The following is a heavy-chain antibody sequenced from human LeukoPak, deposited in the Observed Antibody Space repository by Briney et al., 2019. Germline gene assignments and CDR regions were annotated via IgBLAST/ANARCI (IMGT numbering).Heavy chain of an antibody. V-gene: IGHV1-24*01. Sequence: RASVKVSCKVSGYTLTELSMHWVRQAPGKGLEWMGGFDPEDGETIYAQKFQGRVTMTEDTSTDTAYMELSSLRSEDTAVYYCATPAELVVVNAFDYWGQGTLVTVSS. J-gene: IGHJ4*02. CDR1: GYTLTELS. CDR2: FDPEDGET. CDR3: ATPAELVVVNAFDY. D-gene: IGHD3-22*01.